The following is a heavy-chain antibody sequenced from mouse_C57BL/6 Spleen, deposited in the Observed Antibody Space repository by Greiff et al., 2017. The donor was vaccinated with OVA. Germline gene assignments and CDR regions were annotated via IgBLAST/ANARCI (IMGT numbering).Heavy chain of an antibody. J-gene: IGHJ4*01. Sequence: EVQGVESGGGLVQPKGSLKLSCAASGFTFNTYAMHWVRQAPGKGLEWVARIRSKSSNYATYYADSVKDRFTISRDDSQSMLYLQMNNLKTEDTAMYYCVRDRGYSNYGERAMDYWGQGTSVTVSS. CDR3: VRDRGYSNYGERAMDY. D-gene: IGHD2-5*01. CDR1: GFTFNTYA. CDR2: IRSKSSNYAT. V-gene: IGHV10-3*01.